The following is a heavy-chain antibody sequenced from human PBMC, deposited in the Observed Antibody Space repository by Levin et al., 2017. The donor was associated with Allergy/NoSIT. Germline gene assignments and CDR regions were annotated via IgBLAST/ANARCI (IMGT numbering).Heavy chain of an antibody. CDR1: GDSVSSNSAA. V-gene: IGHV6-1*01. CDR3: AKSSGWYVLHWYFDL. CDR2: TYYRSKWYN. D-gene: IGHD6-19*01. Sequence: SQTLSLTCTISGDSVSSNSAAWNWIRQSPSRGLEWLGRTYYRSKWYNDYAVSVKSRITINPDTSKNQFSLQLNSVTPEDTAVYYCAKSSGWYVLHWYFDLWGRGTLVTVSS. J-gene: IGHJ2*01.